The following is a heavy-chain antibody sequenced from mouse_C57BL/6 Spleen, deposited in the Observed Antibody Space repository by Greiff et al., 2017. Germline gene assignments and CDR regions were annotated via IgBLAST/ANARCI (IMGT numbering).Heavy chain of an antibody. CDR3: ARGSSSAYFDV. Sequence: DVMLVESGGGLVKPGGSLKLSCAASGFTFSDYGMHWVRQAPEKGLEWVAYISSGSSTIYYADTVKGRFTISRDNAKNTLFLQMTSLRSEDTAMYYCARGSSSAYFDVWGTGTTVTVSS. V-gene: IGHV5-17*01. CDR2: ISSGSSTI. D-gene: IGHD6-1*01. CDR1: GFTFSDYG. J-gene: IGHJ1*03.